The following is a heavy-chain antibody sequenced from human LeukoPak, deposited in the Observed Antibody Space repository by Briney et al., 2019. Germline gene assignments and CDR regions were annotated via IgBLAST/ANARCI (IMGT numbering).Heavy chain of an antibody. V-gene: IGHV4-38-2*02. Sequence: SETLSLTCTVSGYSISSGYYWGWSRPPPGKGLGWIGSIYHSGSTYYNPSLKSRVTISVDTSKNQFSLKLSSVTAADTAVYYCARGRGIFVVVPAATSWFDPWGQGTLVTVSS. CDR1: GYSISSGYY. J-gene: IGHJ5*02. CDR2: IYHSGST. D-gene: IGHD2-2*01. CDR3: ARGRGIFVVVPAATSWFDP.